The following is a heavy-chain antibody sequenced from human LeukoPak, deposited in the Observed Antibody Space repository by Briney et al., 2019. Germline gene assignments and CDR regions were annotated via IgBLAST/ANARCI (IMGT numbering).Heavy chain of an antibody. Sequence: SETLSLTCVVSGGSLSTHHWSWIWQSPGRGLEWIGYISDSGSTNYNPSLKSRVTISVDTSKNQFSLMLSSVTAADTAVYYCARGYDSSAYYPFNYWGQGTLVTVSS. CDR1: GGSLSTHH. D-gene: IGHD3-22*01. V-gene: IGHV4-59*11. J-gene: IGHJ4*02. CDR2: ISDSGST. CDR3: ARGYDSSAYYPFNY.